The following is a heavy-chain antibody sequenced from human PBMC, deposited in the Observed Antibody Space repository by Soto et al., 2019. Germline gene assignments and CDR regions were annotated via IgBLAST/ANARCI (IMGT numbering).Heavy chain of an antibody. Sequence: TGGSLRLSCAASGFTFSDYYMSWIRQAPGKGLEWVSYISSSGSTIYYADSVKGRFTISRDNAKNSLYLQMNSLRAEDTAVYYCARENHPYYDFWSGWGDYYYYYMDVWGKGTTVTVSS. CDR2: ISSSGSTI. D-gene: IGHD3-3*01. J-gene: IGHJ6*03. CDR1: GFTFSDYY. V-gene: IGHV3-11*01. CDR3: ARENHPYYDFWSGWGDYYYYYMDV.